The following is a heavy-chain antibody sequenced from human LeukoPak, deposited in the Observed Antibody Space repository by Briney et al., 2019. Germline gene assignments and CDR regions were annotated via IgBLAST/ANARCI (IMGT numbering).Heavy chain of an antibody. CDR3: VGAAADRTYFDY. V-gene: IGHV4-38-2*01. D-gene: IGHD2-2*01. Sequence: SETLSLTRAVSGYSISSGYYWGWIRQPPGKGLEWIGSIYHSGSTYYNPSLKSRVTISVDTSKNQFSLKLSSVTAADTAVYYCVGAAADRTYFDYWGQGTLVTVSS. CDR1: GYSISSGYY. CDR2: IYHSGST. J-gene: IGHJ4*02.